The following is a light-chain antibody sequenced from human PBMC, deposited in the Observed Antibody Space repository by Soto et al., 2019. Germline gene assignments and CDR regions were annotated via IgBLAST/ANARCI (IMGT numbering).Light chain of an antibody. Sequence: EIVLTQSPCTVSLSPLERSTLSCRASQSVISNYLAWYQQKPGQAPRLLIYGASSRATGIPDRFTGSGSGTDFTLTIIRLEPEDFAVYYCQQYGSSSITFGQGTRLEIK. V-gene: IGKV3-20*01. J-gene: IGKJ5*01. CDR2: GAS. CDR3: QQYGSSSIT. CDR1: QSVISNY.